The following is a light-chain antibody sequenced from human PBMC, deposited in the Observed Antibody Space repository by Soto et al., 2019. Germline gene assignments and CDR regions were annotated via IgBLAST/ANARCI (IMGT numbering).Light chain of an antibody. J-gene: IGLJ1*01. Sequence: QSVLTQPRSVSGSPGESVTISCAGTRSDVGGYNYVSWYQQYPGKAPTLMIYDVSKRPSGVPDRFPGSKSGNAASLTISGLQAEDEADYYCCSYAGSYTWVFGTGTKVTVL. CDR2: DVS. CDR3: CSYAGSYTWV. V-gene: IGLV2-11*01. CDR1: RSDVGGYNY.